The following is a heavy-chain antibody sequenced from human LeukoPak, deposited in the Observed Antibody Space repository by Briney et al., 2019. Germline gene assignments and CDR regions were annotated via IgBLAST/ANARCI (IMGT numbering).Heavy chain of an antibody. D-gene: IGHD2-2*01. CDR2: ISYDGSNK. V-gene: IGHV3-30-3*01. CDR1: GFTFSSYA. J-gene: IGHJ4*02. Sequence: GGSLRLSCAASGFTFSSYAMHWVRQAPGKGLEWVAVISYDGSNKYYADSVKGRFTISRDNSKNTLYLQTNSLRAEDTAVYYCARDHGSSTSWYFDYWGQGTLVTVSS. CDR3: ARDHGSSTSWYFDY.